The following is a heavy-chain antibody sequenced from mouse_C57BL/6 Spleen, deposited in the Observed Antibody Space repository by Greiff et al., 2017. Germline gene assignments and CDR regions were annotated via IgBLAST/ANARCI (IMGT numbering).Heavy chain of an antibody. CDR3: ARAIGVATNFDY. CDR1: GYAFSSSW. J-gene: IGHJ2*01. Sequence: QVHVKQSGPELVKPGASVKISCKASGYAFSSSWMNWVKQRPGKGLEWIGRMYPGDGDTNYNGKFKGNATLTADKSSSTAYMPLSSLTSDDSAVYFCARAIGVATNFDYWGQGTTLTVSS. CDR2: MYPGDGDT. D-gene: IGHD1-1*01. V-gene: IGHV1-82*01.